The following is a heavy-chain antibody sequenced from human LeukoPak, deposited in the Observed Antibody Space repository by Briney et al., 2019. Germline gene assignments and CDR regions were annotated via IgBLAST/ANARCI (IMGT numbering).Heavy chain of an antibody. CDR2: ISGSGGST. CDR1: GFTFSSYA. D-gene: IGHD6-19*01. V-gene: IGHV3-23*01. J-gene: IGHJ4*02. CDR3: AKRDSSGWEYYFDY. Sequence: GGSLRLSCAASGFTFSSYAMSWVRQAPGKGLEWVSAISGSGGSTYYADSVKGRFTISRDNSKNTLYLQMNSLRAEDKAVYYCAKRDSSGWEYYFDYWGQGTLVTVSS.